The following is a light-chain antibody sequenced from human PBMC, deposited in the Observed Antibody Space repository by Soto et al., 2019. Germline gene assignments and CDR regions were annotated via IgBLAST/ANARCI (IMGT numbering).Light chain of an antibody. CDR3: SSYTSRTFYV. Sequence: QSVLTQPPSASGTPGQRVTISCSGSSSNIGINYVYWYQQRPGTAPKLLIYTNDQRPSGVPDRFSGSKSGTSASLAISGLRSEDEGDYYCSSYTSRTFYVFGTGTKVTVL. J-gene: IGLJ1*01. CDR2: TND. CDR1: SSNIGINY. V-gene: IGLV1-47*02.